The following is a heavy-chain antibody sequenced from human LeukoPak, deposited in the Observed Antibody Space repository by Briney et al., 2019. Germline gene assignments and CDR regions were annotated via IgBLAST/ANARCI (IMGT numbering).Heavy chain of an antibody. Sequence: GGSLRLSCAASGFTFSDYAMSWVRQAPGKGLEWVSGIGGDGSDTHYADSVRGRFTISRDNSKSTPYLQMNSLRAEDTAVYYCARDSGYYDFWSGYYPIDYWGQGTLVTVSS. D-gene: IGHD3-3*01. CDR3: ARDSGYYDFWSGYYPIDY. CDR1: GFTFSDYA. J-gene: IGHJ4*02. CDR2: IGGDGSDT. V-gene: IGHV3-23*01.